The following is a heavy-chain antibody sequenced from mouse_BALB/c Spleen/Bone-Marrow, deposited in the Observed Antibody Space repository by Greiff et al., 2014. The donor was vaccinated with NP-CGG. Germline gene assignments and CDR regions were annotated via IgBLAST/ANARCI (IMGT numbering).Heavy chain of an antibody. Sequence: VQLQQSGPELVKPGASVKMSCKASGYTFTSYVMHWVKQKPGQGLEWIGYINPYNDGTKYNEKFKGKATLTSDKSSSTAYMESRGLTSEDSAVYYCASPYYRYDGFAYWGQGTLVTVSA. V-gene: IGHV1-14*01. CDR1: GYTFTSYV. CDR3: ASPYYRYDGFAY. D-gene: IGHD2-14*01. CDR2: INPYNDGT. J-gene: IGHJ3*01.